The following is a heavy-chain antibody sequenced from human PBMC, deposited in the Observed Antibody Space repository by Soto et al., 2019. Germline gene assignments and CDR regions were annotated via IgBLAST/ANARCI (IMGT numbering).Heavy chain of an antibody. V-gene: IGHV5-51*01. Sequence: RGESLKISCKGSGYSFTSYWIGWVRQIPGKGLEWMGIIYPGDSDTRYSPSFQGQVTISADKSISTAYLQWSSLKASDTAMYYCAKTFSSSYYYYYGMDVWGQGTTVTVSS. CDR2: IYPGDSDT. CDR1: GYSFTSYW. J-gene: IGHJ6*02. CDR3: AKTFSSSYYYYYGMDV. D-gene: IGHD6-6*01.